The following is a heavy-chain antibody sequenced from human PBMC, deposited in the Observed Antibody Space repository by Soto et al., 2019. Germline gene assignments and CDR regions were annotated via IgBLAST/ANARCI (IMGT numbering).Heavy chain of an antibody. V-gene: IGHV1-69*13. CDR3: AKDRRADWESYYYYAMDV. Sequence: PVQVSCKASGGTFSSFTISWMRQAPGQGLEWMGGIIPIYGTANYAQKFQGRVTITADASTRTAYMELSSLRSEDTAVYYCAKDRRADWESYYYYAMDVWGQGTTVTVSS. J-gene: IGHJ6*02. CDR2: IIPIYGTA. CDR1: GGTFSSFT. D-gene: IGHD1-26*01.